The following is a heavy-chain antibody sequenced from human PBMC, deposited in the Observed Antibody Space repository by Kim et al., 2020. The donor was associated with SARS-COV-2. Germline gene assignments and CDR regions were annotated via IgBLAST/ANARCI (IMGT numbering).Heavy chain of an antibody. D-gene: IGHD6-19*01. CDR2: IWFDGSNK. CDR1: GFTFRSYD. J-gene: IGHJ4*02. CDR3: GREIGGSGWYIDY. V-gene: IGHV3-33*01. Sequence: GGSLRLSCAASGFTFRSYDMHWVRQAPGKGLEWVALIWFDGSNKYYADSVKGRFTISRDNSKNTLYLQMNSLRVEDTSIYYCGREIGGSGWYIDYWGQG.